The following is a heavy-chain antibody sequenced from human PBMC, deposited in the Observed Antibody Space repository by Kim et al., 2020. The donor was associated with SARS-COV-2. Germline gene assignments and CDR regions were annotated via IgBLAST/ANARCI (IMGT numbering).Heavy chain of an antibody. J-gene: IGHJ4*02. CDR1: GGTFSSYA. CDR3: ARVSSSDIVATNSLYYFDY. CDR2: IIPIFGTA. D-gene: IGHD5-12*01. V-gene: IGHV1-69*13. Sequence: SVKVSCKASGGTFSSYAISWVRQAPGQGLEWMGGIIPIFGTAIYAQKFQGRVTITADESTSTAYMELSSLRSEDTAVYYCARVSSSDIVATNSLYYFDYWGQGTLVTVSS.